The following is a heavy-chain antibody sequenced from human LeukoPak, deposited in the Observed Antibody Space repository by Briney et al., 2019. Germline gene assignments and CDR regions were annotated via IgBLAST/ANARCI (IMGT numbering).Heavy chain of an antibody. J-gene: IGHJ4*02. D-gene: IGHD3-10*01. Sequence: GGSLRLSCAASGFTFSSCWMSWVRQAPGKGLEWVANINQDESVKYYVDSVKGRFTISRDNAKNSLSLQMSSLRVEDTAVYYCATDSVPEFWGQGILVTVSS. CDR2: INQDESVK. CDR3: ATDSVPEF. V-gene: IGHV3-7*01. CDR1: GFTFSSCW.